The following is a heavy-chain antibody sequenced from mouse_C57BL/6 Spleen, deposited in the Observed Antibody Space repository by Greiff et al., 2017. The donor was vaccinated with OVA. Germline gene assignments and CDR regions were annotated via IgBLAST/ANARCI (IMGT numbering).Heavy chain of an antibody. CDR3: ARKGVTTVVATDWYFDV. Sequence: EVQVVESGGDLVKPGGSLKLSCAASGFTFSSYGMSWVRQTPDKRLEWVATISSGGSYTYYPDSVKGRFTISRDNAKNTLYLQMSSLKSEDTAMYYCARKGVTTVVATDWYFDVWGTGTTVTVSS. V-gene: IGHV5-6*01. CDR2: ISSGGSYT. D-gene: IGHD1-1*01. CDR1: GFTFSSYG. J-gene: IGHJ1*03.